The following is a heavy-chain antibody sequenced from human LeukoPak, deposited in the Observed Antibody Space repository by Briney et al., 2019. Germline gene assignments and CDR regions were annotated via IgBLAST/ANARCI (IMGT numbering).Heavy chain of an antibody. Sequence: GGSLRLSCAASGSTVSSNYMSWVRQAPGKGLEWVSVIYSGGSTDYADSVKGRFTISRDNSKNTLYLQMNSLRAEDTAVYYCARRCGGSCFYAFDIWGQGTMVTVSS. J-gene: IGHJ3*02. CDR3: ARRCGGSCFYAFDI. CDR2: IYSGGST. V-gene: IGHV3-66*01. D-gene: IGHD2-15*01. CDR1: GSTVSSNY.